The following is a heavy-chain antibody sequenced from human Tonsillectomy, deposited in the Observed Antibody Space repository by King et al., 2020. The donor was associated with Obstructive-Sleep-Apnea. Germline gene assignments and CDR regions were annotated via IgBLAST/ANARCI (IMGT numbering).Heavy chain of an antibody. CDR3: ASSNRFSGYDSTHDY. Sequence: QLVQSGGGLVQPGGSLRLSCATSGFTFSSYWMHWVRQAPGKGLVWVSRINSDGSSTTYAESVKGRFTISRDNAKNTLYLQMNSLRAEDTAVYYCASSNRFSGYDSTHDYWGQGTLVTVSS. CDR1: GFTFSSYW. CDR2: INSDGSST. D-gene: IGHD5-12*01. J-gene: IGHJ4*02. V-gene: IGHV3-74*01.